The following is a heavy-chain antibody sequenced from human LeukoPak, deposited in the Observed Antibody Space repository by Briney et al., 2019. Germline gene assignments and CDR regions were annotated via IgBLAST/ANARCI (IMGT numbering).Heavy chain of an antibody. J-gene: IGHJ4*02. CDR3: ATVEDYYDSSGYSPFDY. D-gene: IGHD3-22*01. V-gene: IGHV3-66*01. Sequence: GGSLRLSCAASGFTVSSNYMSWVRQAPGKGLEWVSVIYSGGSTYYADSVKGRFTISRDNSKNTLYLQMNSLRAEDTAVYYCATVEDYYDSSGYSPFDYWGQGTLVTVSS. CDR1: GFTVSSNY. CDR2: IYSGGST.